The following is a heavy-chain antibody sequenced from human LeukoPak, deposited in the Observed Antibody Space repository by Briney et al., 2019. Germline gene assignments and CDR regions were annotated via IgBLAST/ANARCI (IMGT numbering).Heavy chain of an antibody. CDR2: ISSSGSTR. D-gene: IGHD1-1*01. V-gene: IGHV3-11*01. Sequence: GGSLRLSCAASGSTFSDHYMSWIRQAPGKGLEWVSYISSSGSTRYYTDSVKGRFTISRDNAKNSLYLQMNSLRAEDTAVYYCARDTTQRGVWGQGTLVTVSS. J-gene: IGHJ4*02. CDR3: ARDTTQRGV. CDR1: GSTFSDHY.